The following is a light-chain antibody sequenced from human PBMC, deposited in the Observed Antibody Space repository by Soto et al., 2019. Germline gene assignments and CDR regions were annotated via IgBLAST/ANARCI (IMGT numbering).Light chain of an antibody. CDR2: EVT. Sequence: QSVLTQPASVSGSPGQSITISCTGTSSDIGRYNFVSWYQQHPGKAPKLLVYEVTNRPSGVSNRSSGSKSGNTASLTIFGLQTEDEADYYCSSYTSVTTFVVFGTGTKLTVL. V-gene: IGLV2-14*01. CDR3: SSYTSVTTFVV. CDR1: SSDIGRYNF. J-gene: IGLJ1*01.